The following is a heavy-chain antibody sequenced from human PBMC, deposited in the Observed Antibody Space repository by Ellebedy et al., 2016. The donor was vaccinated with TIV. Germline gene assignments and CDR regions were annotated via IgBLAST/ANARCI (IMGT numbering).Heavy chain of an antibody. CDR3: AEGRSGWYYFDY. CDR2: INQSGRT. J-gene: IGHJ4*02. D-gene: IGHD6-19*01. CDR1: GGSFSGYY. V-gene: IGHV4-34*01. Sequence: SETLSLTCAVYGGSFSGYYWSWIRQPPGKGLEWIGEINQSGRTNYNPSLDKGRVTISVDTSKNQFSLRLSSVTVADTAGYYCAEGRSGWYYFDYWGRGTPVTVSS.